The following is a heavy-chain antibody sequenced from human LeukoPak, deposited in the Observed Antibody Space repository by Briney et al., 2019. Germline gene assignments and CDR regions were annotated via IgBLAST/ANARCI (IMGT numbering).Heavy chain of an antibody. V-gene: IGHV3-7*01. D-gene: IGHD1-26*01. J-gene: IGHJ5*02. CDR3: AREFEWELLPWFDP. CDR1: GFTFSGYW. Sequence: GGSLRLSCAAPGFTFSGYWMSCVRPAPGKGLEWVANIKQDGSERHYVDSVKGRFTISRDNAKNSLYLQMNRLRDEDTAVYYCAREFEWELLPWFDPWGQGTLVTVSS. CDR2: IKQDGSER.